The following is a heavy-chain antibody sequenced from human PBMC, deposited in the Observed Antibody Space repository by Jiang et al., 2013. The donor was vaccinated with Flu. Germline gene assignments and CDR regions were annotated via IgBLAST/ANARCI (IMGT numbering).Heavy chain of an antibody. CDR3: ARVRWDRLPFSRAYYYTMDV. V-gene: IGHV4-38-2*02. Sequence: GSGLVKPSETLSLTCTVSGYSISSGYYWGWIRQPPGKGLEWIGSIYHSGSTYYNPSLKSRVTISVDTSKNQFSLRLNSVTAADTAVYYCARVRWDRLPFSRAYYYTMDVWGQGDHGHRLL. CDR2: IYHSGST. D-gene: IGHD1-26*01. J-gene: IGHJ6*02. CDR1: GYSISSGYY.